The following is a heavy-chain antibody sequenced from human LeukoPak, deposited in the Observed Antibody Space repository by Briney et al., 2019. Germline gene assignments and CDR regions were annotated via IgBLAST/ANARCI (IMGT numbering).Heavy chain of an antibody. D-gene: IGHD1-14*01. CDR2: IYHTGST. Sequence: SETLSLTCIVSGGSISSYDWSWIRQSPGKGLEWMGYIYHTGSTNYNPSLKSRVSMSVDTPKDQFSLKLSSVTAADTAVYYCVRVGGSPLGAFDIWGQGTMVIVSS. J-gene: IGHJ3*02. CDR1: GGSISSYD. CDR3: VRVGGSPLGAFDI. V-gene: IGHV4-59*01.